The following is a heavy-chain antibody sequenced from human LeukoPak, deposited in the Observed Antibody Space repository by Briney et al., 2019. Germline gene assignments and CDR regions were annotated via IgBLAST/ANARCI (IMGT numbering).Heavy chain of an antibody. J-gene: IGHJ4*02. CDR2: ISSSSSTI. CDR3: ARGYGLADY. V-gene: IGHV3-48*01. Sequence: GGSLRLSCAASGFTFSSYSMNWVRQAPGKGLEWVSYISSSSSTIYYADSVRGRFTISRGNAKNSLYLQMNSLRAEDTAVYYCARGYGLADYWGQGTLVTVSS. CDR1: GFTFSSYS. D-gene: IGHD4-17*01.